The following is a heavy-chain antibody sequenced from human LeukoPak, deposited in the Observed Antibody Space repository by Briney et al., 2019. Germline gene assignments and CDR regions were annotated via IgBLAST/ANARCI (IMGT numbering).Heavy chain of an antibody. CDR3: ARAAFYDDSGYYRPDF. CDR2: ISNSGSAK. D-gene: IGHD3-22*01. CDR1: GFIFSNHE. V-gene: IGHV3-48*03. J-gene: IGHJ4*02. Sequence: GGSLRLSCAASGFIFSNHEMNWVRQAPGKGLEWVSYISNSGSAKYYADSVKGRFTISRDNAQNSLDLQMNSLRAEDTAVYYCARAAFYDDSGYYRPDFWGQGTLVTVSS.